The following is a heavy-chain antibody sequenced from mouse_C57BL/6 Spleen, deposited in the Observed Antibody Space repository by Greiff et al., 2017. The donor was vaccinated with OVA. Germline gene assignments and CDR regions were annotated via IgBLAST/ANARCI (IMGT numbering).Heavy chain of an antibody. D-gene: IGHD1-1*01. J-gene: IGHJ4*01. CDR2: INPNYGTT. CDR1: GYSFTDYN. V-gene: IGHV1-39*01. CDR3: AREAYYYGSSPHYYAMDY. Sequence: EVQLQQSGPELVKPGASVKISCKASGYSFTDYNMNWVKQSNGRSLEWIGVINPNYGTTSYNQKFKGKATLTVDQSSSTAYMQLNSLTSEDSTVYYCAREAYYYGSSPHYYAMDYWGQGTSVTVSS.